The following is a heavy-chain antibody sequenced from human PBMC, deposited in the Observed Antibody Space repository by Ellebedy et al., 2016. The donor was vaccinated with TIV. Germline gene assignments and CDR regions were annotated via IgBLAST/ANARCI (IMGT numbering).Heavy chain of an antibody. D-gene: IGHD5-24*01. CDR1: GITVSNNY. J-gene: IGHJ4*02. CDR3: ARDPPAITYRTWG. V-gene: IGHV3-66*01. CDR2: MYSSGTT. Sequence: GESLKISXAASGITVSNNYMRWVRQAPGKGLEWASLMYSSGTTHYADSVKGRFTISRDSSKNTLYLQMNSLRVEDTAVYYCARDPPAITYRTWGWGQGTLVTVSS.